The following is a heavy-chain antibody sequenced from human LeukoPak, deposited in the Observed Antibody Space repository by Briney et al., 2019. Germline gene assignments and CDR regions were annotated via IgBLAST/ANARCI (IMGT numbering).Heavy chain of an antibody. CDR2: ISGSSSYI. CDR3: AKDRDGDGWDYYYYMDV. D-gene: IGHD5-24*01. CDR1: GFTFSTYN. J-gene: IGHJ6*03. Sequence: GGSLRLSCAASGFTFSTYNMNWVRQASGKGLEWVSSISGSSSYIYYADSVKGRFSISRDNAKNSLYLQMNSLRAEDTAVYYCAKDRDGDGWDYYYYMDVWGKGTTVTISS. V-gene: IGHV3-21*04.